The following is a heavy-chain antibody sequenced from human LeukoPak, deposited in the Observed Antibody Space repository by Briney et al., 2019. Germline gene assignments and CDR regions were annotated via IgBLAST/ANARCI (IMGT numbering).Heavy chain of an antibody. D-gene: IGHD5-18*01. J-gene: IGHJ4*02. V-gene: IGHV3-23*01. CDR3: AKLTWIQLRGY. Sequence: GGSLRLSCAASGFTLSNNDMSWVRQAPGKGLEWVSVISGGGGRTYYADSVKGRFTISGDNSKNTLYLQMNSLRAEDTAVYYCAKLTWIQLRGYWGQGTLVTVSS. CDR1: GFTLSNND. CDR2: ISGGGGRT.